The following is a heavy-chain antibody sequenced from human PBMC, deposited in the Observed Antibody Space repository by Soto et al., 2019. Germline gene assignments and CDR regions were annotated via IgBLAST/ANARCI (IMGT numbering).Heavy chain of an antibody. CDR3: AKGDNGSYRDV. Sequence: XETLSLTCAVYGGSFSGYYWSWIRQPPGKGLEWIGQINHSGSTNYNPSLKSRVTISVDTSKNQFSLKLSSVTAADTAVYYCAKGDNGSYRDVWGQGTTVTVSS. CDR2: INHSGST. V-gene: IGHV4-34*01. J-gene: IGHJ6*03. D-gene: IGHD1-26*01. CDR1: GGSFSGYY.